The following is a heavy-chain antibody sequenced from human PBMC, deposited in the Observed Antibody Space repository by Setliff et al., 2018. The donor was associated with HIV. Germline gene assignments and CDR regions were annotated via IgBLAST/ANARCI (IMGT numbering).Heavy chain of an antibody. Sequence: SETLSLTCAVNGGSFSGYYWSWIRQPPGKGLEWIGESDHSGSTNYNPSLKSRAIISRDTSKNQFSLQLTSVTATDTALYYCARISDLGMTLNQPYLDNWGQGTLVTVSS. V-gene: IGHV4-34*01. D-gene: IGHD1-20*01. CDR1: GGSFSGYY. CDR2: SDHSGST. CDR3: ARISDLGMTLNQPYLDN. J-gene: IGHJ4*02.